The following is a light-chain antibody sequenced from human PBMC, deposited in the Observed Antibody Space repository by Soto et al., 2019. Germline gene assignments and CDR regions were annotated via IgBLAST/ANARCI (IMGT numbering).Light chain of an antibody. J-gene: IGLJ1*01. CDR3: SSYTPSNTRQIV. Sequence: QSALTQPASVSGSPGQSITISCTGTSSDVGGYNYVSWYQQHPGKAPKFMIYDVSNRPSGVSNRFSGSKSGNTASLTISGLQAENGADYYCSSYTPSNTRQIVFGTGTKVTVL. CDR2: DVS. CDR1: SSDVGGYNY. V-gene: IGLV2-14*01.